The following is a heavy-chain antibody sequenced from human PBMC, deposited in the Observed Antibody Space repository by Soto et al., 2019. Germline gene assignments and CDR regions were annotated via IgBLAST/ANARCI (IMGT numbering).Heavy chain of an antibody. D-gene: IGHD2-2*03. J-gene: IGHJ4*02. Sequence: TSETLSLTCTVSGGSISSGGYYWSWIRQHPGKGLEWIGYIYYSGSTYYNPSLKSRVTISVDTSKNQFSLKLSSVTAADTAVYYCARVHLYGYCSSTSCPIDYWGQGTLVTVSS. CDR3: ARVHLYGYCSSTSCPIDY. CDR1: GGSISSGGYY. V-gene: IGHV4-31*03. CDR2: IYYSGST.